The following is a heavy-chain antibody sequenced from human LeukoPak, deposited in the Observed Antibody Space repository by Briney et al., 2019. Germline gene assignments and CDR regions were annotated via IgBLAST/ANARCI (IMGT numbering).Heavy chain of an antibody. J-gene: IGHJ2*01. CDR2: IIPIFGTA. V-gene: IGHV1-69*13. Sequence: SVKVSCKASGGTFGSYVISWARQAPGQGLEWMGGIIPIFGTAHYAQKFQGRLTITADESTSTVYMEMSSLRSEDTAMYYCAKEGDTALVTGYFDLWGRGTLVTVSA. D-gene: IGHD5-18*01. CDR3: AKEGDTALVTGYFDL. CDR1: GGTFGSYV.